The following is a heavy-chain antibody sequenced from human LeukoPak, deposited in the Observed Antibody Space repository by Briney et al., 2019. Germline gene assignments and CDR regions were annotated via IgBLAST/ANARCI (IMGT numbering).Heavy chain of an antibody. Sequence: PSETLSLTCTVSGGSVSSYYWNWIRQPPGKGLEWIGYIYNTGNTNNNPSLKSRVTISVDTSKNHFSLKLSSVTAADTAVYYCARETPYGSGSYPFDYWGRGILVTVSS. CDR2: IYNTGNT. J-gene: IGHJ4*02. V-gene: IGHV4-59*02. CDR1: GGSVSSYY. CDR3: ARETPYGSGSYPFDY. D-gene: IGHD3-10*01.